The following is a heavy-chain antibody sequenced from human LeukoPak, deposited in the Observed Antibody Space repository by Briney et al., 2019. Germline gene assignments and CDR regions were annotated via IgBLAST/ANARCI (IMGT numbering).Heavy chain of an antibody. CDR1: GYTFTSYG. CDR2: ISVYNGNT. V-gene: IGHV1-18*01. Sequence: GASVKVSCKASGYTFTSYGISWVRQAAGQGLEWMGWISVYNGNTNYAQKLQGRVTLTTDTSTSTAYMELRSLRSDDTAVYYCARDRRDILTGPQSSDAFDIWGQGTMVTVSS. CDR3: ARDRRDILTGPQSSDAFDI. D-gene: IGHD3-9*01. J-gene: IGHJ3*02.